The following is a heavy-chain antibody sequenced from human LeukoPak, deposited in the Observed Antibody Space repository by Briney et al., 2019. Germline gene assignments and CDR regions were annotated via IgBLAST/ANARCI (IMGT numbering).Heavy chain of an antibody. Sequence: PSETLSLTCAVYGGSFSGYYWSWIRQLPGKGLEWIGEINHSGSTNYNPSLKSRVTISVDTSKNQFSLKLSSVTAADTAVYYCARDLRGVNYWGQGTLVTVSS. CDR2: INHSGST. V-gene: IGHV4-34*01. CDR1: GGSFSGYY. D-gene: IGHD3-10*01. CDR3: ARDLRGVNY. J-gene: IGHJ4*02.